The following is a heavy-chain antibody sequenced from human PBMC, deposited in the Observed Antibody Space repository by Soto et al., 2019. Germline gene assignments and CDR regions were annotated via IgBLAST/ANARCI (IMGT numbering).Heavy chain of an antibody. D-gene: IGHD2-15*01. Sequence: ASVKVSCKASGYTCTGYYMHWVRQAPGQGLEWMGWINPNSGGTNYAQKLQGRVTMTTDTSTSTAYMELRSLRSDDTAVYYCAREYYCSGGSCYSAWFDPWGQGTLVTVSS. CDR3: AREYYCSGGSCYSAWFDP. CDR1: GYTCTGYY. CDR2: INPNSGGT. J-gene: IGHJ5*02. V-gene: IGHV1-2*02.